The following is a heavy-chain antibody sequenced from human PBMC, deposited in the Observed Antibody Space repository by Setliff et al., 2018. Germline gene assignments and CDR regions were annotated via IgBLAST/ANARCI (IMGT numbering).Heavy chain of an antibody. CDR1: GGSVSDSTYY. D-gene: IGHD2-2*01. CDR3: ARLSCSSNSCPFDY. CDR2: IYYSGST. J-gene: IGHJ4*02. Sequence: RPSETLSLTCTVSGGSVSDSTYYWGWVRQPPGKGLEWIGSIYYSGSTYYNPSLKSRVTISVDTSKNQFSLKLSSVTAADTAVYYCARLSCSSNSCPFDYWVQGTLVTVSS. V-gene: IGHV4-39*07.